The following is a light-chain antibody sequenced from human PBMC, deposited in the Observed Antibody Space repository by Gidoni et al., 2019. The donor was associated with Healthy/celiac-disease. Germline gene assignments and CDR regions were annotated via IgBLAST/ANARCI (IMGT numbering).Light chain of an antibody. V-gene: IGKV1-39*01. CDR2: AAS. J-gene: IGKJ5*01. Sequence: DIQMTQSPSSLSASVGDRVTITCRASQSISSYLNWYQQKPGKAPKLLIYAASSLQSGVPSRFSGSASATDSPLTISSLQPEDFATYYCQQSYSTPITFGQGTRLEIK. CDR3: QQSYSTPIT. CDR1: QSISSY.